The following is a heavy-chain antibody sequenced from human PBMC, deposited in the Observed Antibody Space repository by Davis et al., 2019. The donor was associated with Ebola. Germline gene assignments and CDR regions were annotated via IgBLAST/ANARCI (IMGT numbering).Heavy chain of an antibody. CDR3: ARETGVGY. Sequence: PGGSLRLSCAVSGGSISSSNWWSWVRQPPGKGLEWVSYISSSGSTIYYADSVKGRFTISRDNAKNSLYLQMNSLRAEDTAVYYCARETGVGYWGQGTLVTVSS. V-gene: IGHV3-11*04. J-gene: IGHJ4*02. D-gene: IGHD1-26*01. CDR2: ISSSGSTI. CDR1: GGSISSSNW.